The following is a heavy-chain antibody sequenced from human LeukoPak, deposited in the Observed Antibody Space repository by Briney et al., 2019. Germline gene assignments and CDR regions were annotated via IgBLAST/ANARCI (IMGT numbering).Heavy chain of an antibody. CDR3: ARDLSSGWPYYYMDV. D-gene: IGHD6-19*01. CDR1: GYTFTSYA. CDR2: INTNTGNP. V-gene: IGHV7-4-1*02. Sequence: GASVKVSCKASGYTFTSYAMNWVRQAPGQGLEWMGWINTNTGNPTYAQGFTGRFVFSLDTSVSTAYLQISSLKAEDTAVYYCARDLSSGWPYYYMDVWGKGTTVTVSS. J-gene: IGHJ6*03.